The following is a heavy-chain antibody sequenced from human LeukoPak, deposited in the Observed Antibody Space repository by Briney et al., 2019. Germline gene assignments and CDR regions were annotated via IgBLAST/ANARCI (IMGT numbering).Heavy chain of an antibody. Sequence: TGGSLRLSCAASGFTVSSNYMSWVSQAPGKGLEWGSVIYSGGSTYYADSVKGRFTISRDNSKNTLYLQMNSLRAEDTAVYYCARDLGTRDYYDSSGSAWGQGTLVTVSS. J-gene: IGHJ5*02. CDR3: ARDLGTRDYYDSSGSA. D-gene: IGHD3-22*01. CDR1: GFTVSSNY. CDR2: IYSGGST. V-gene: IGHV3-53*01.